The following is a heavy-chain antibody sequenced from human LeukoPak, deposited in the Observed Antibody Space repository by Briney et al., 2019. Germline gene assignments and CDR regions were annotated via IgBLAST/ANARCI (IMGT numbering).Heavy chain of an antibody. J-gene: IGHJ4*02. CDR3: AKDGVSPVDY. CDR1: GFTFSSFA. D-gene: IGHD3-3*01. Sequence: GGSLRLSCAASGFTFSSFAMSWVRQAPGKGLEWVSGISGSGGNTYYADSLKGRFTISRDNSKNTLYLQMNSLRAEDTAVYYCAKDGVSPVDYWGQGTLVTVSS. CDR2: ISGSGGNT. V-gene: IGHV3-23*01.